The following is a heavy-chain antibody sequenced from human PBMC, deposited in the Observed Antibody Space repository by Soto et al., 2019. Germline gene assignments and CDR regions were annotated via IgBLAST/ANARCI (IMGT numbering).Heavy chain of an antibody. D-gene: IGHD4-4*01. CDR3: ASSIRRPAFDI. CDR1: WFTVISNY. CDR2: IYSGGST. Sequence: GGSLRLSCASSWFTVISNYMSWVRQAPGKGLEWVSVIYSGGSTYYADSVKGRFTISRDNSKNTLYLQMNSLRAEDTAVYYCASSIRRPAFDIWGQGTMVTVSS. J-gene: IGHJ3*02. V-gene: IGHV3-53*01.